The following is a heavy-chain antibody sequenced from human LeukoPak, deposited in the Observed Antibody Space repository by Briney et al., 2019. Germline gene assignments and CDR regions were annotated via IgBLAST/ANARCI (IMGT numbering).Heavy chain of an antibody. CDR1: GGSISSGDYY. CDR3: ARAWSTTVTTLFDY. Sequence: PSETLSLTCTVSGGSISSGDYYWSWIRQPPGKGLEWIGYIYYSGSTYYNPSLKIRVTISVDTSENQFSLKLSSVTAADTAVYYCARAWSTTVTTLFDYWGQGTLVTVSS. D-gene: IGHD4-17*01. J-gene: IGHJ4*02. CDR2: IYYSGST. V-gene: IGHV4-30-4*08.